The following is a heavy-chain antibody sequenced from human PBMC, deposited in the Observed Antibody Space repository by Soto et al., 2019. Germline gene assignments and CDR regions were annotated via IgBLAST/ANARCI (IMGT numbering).Heavy chain of an antibody. V-gene: IGHV3-30-3*01. CDR1: GFTFSSYA. Sequence: GGSLRLSCAASGFTFSSYAMHWVRQAPGKGLEWVAVISYDGSNKYYADSVKGRFTISRDNSKNTLYLQMNSLRAEDTAVYYCARDGDNIVVVPAATHNWFDPWGQGTLVTVSS. J-gene: IGHJ5*02. CDR3: ARDGDNIVVVPAATHNWFDP. CDR2: ISYDGSNK. D-gene: IGHD2-2*01.